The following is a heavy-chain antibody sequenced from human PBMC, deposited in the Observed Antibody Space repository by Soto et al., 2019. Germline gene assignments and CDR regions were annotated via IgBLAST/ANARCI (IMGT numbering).Heavy chain of an antibody. J-gene: IGHJ6*02. CDR2: ISGSGGST. V-gene: IGHV3-23*01. CDR1: GFTFSSYA. CDR3: AKGGTGNTILPTDRYYYYGMDV. D-gene: IGHD1-7*01. Sequence: PGGSLRLSCAASGFTFSSYAMSWVRQAPGKGLEWVSAISGSGGSTYYADSVKGRFTISRDNSKNTLYLQMNSLRAEDTAVYYCAKGGTGNTILPTDRYYYYGMDVWGQGTTVTVSS.